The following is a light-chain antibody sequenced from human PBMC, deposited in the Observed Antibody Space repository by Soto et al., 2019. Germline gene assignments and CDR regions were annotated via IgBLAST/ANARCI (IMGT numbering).Light chain of an antibody. CDR1: QTIDNY. V-gene: IGKV1-39*01. CDR2: AAS. Sequence: DIPVTQTPSSLSASVGDRVTITCRASQTIDNYLVWYQHEPGKAPKLLIYAASSLQSGVPSRFSGRGSGTDFSLTISSLQPEDFATYYCQQSYTTPTTFGQGRRLEIK. J-gene: IGKJ5*01. CDR3: QQSYTTPTT.